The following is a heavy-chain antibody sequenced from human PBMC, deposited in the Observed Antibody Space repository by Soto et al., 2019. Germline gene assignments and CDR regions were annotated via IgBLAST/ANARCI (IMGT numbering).Heavy chain of an antibody. D-gene: IGHD2-21*01. Sequence: PGGSLRLSCAASGFIFSDYAMHWFRQAPGTGLEWVALISFDGSNKYYADSVKGRFTLSRDNSQNALYLQMNSLRAEDTAVYYCARDSQTEIPAPYYFVYWGLGP. CDR2: ISFDGSNK. CDR3: ARDSQTEIPAPYYFVY. CDR1: GFIFSDYA. J-gene: IGHJ4*02. V-gene: IGHV3-30-3*01.